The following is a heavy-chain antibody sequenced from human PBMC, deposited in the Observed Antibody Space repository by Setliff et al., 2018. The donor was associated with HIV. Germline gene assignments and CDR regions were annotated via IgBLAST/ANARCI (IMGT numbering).Heavy chain of an antibody. D-gene: IGHD2-2*01. V-gene: IGHV1-18*01. Sequence: WASVKVSCKASGYTFTSYGISWVRQAPGQGLEWMGWISAYNGNTNYAQKLQGRVTMTTDTSTSTAYMELRSLRSDDTAVYYCAVPHCSSTSCLKGYYFDYWGQGTLVTVSS. CDR1: GYTFTSYG. CDR2: ISAYNGNT. J-gene: IGHJ4*02. CDR3: AVPHCSSTSCLKGYYFDY.